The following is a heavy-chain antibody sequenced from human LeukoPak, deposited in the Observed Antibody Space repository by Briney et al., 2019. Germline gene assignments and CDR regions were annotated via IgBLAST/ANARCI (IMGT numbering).Heavy chain of an antibody. CDR3: ARDVYYDILTGDYYYYMDV. D-gene: IGHD3-9*01. CDR1: GYTFTGYG. J-gene: IGHJ6*03. CDR2: ISAYNGNT. Sequence: ASVKVSCKASGYTFTGYGISWVRQAPGQGLEWMGWISAYNGNTNYAQKLQGRVTMTTDTSTSTAYMELRSLRSDDTAVYYCARDVYYDILTGDYYYYMDVWGKGTTVTVSS. V-gene: IGHV1-18*01.